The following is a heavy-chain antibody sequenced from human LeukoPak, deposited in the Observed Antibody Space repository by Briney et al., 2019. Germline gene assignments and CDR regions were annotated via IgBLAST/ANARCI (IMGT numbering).Heavy chain of an antibody. Sequence: SETLSLTCTVSGGSISGYYCGWVRQSPGKGLEWIGHISYSGTTSYNPSLKSRVTMSVDTSKNQFSLMVSSVTAADTAVYYCATGRNGVVPAPILGVGPWYNYHYMDVWGKGTTVTVSS. CDR3: ATGRNGVVPAPILGVGPWYNYHYMDV. V-gene: IGHV4-59*12. J-gene: IGHJ6*03. D-gene: IGHD2-2*02. CDR1: GGSISGYY. CDR2: ISYSGTT.